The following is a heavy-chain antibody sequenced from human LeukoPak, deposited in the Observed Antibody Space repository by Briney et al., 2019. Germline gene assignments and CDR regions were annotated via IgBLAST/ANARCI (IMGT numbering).Heavy chain of an antibody. J-gene: IGHJ2*01. V-gene: IGHV4-34*01. CDR3: ARGASYSRRLWYFDL. D-gene: IGHD6-13*01. CDR1: GGSFSGYY. Sequence: SETLSLTCAVYGGSFSGYYWSWIRQPPGKGLEWIGEINHSGSTNYNPSLKSRVTISVDTSKNQFSLKLSSVTAADTAVYYCARGASYSRRLWYFDLWGRGTLVTVSS. CDR2: INHSGST.